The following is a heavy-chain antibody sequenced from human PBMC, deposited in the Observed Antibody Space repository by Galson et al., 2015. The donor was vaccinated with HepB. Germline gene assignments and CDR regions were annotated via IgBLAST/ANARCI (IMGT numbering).Heavy chain of an antibody. CDR2: IWFDGSKK. V-gene: IGHV3-33*01. D-gene: IGHD2/OR15-2a*01. Sequence: AASGSTFSRHGMHWVRQAPGKGLAWVALIWFDGSKKYHAEYLKGRFTISRDNSKNMLYLQMNSLGAEDTAMYYCARYLGDYYGFDIWGQGTMVIVSS. J-gene: IGHJ3*02. CDR1: GSTFSRHG. CDR3: ARYLGDYYGFDI.